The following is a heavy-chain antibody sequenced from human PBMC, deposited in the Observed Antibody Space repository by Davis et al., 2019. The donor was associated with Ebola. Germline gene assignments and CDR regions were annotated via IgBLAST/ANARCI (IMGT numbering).Heavy chain of an antibody. J-gene: IGHJ6*02. V-gene: IGHV3-74*01. CDR2: VNSDGSTT. CDR1: GFTFTTFY. CDR3: ARGNHYAMDV. Sequence: GESLEISCAVSGFTFTTFYMHWVRQAPGKGLVWVSRVNSDGSTTTYADSVKGRFTISRDNAKNTLYLQMNSLRAEDTAVYYCARGNHYAMDVWGQGTTVTVSS.